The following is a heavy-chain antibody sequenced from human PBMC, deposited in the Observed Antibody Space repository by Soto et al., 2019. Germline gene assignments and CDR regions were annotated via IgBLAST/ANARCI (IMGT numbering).Heavy chain of an antibody. D-gene: IGHD2-8*02. CDR3: TTVSLHFWWGAFDI. Sequence: EVQLVESGGGLVKPGGSLRLSCAASGFTFSRAWVNWVRLAPGKGLEWVGRIRSKADGGTTDYTAPVEVRFTVSRDDSKNTAYLQMNSLKTEDTAVYYCTTVSLHFWWGAFDIWGLGTMVTVSS. CDR2: IRSKADGGTT. J-gene: IGHJ3*02. CDR1: GFTFSRAW. V-gene: IGHV3-15*07.